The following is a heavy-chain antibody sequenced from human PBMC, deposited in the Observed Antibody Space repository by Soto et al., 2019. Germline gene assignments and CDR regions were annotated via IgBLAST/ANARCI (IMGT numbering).Heavy chain of an antibody. CDR1: GGSFSGYY. V-gene: IGHV4-34*01. Sequence: LSLTCAVYGGSFSGYYWSWIRQPPGKGLEWIGEINHSGSTNYNPSLKSRVTISVDTSKNQFSLKLSSVTAADTAVYYCARGGVYYDFWSGYNTYYGMDVWGQGTTVTVSS. D-gene: IGHD3-3*01. CDR2: INHSGST. CDR3: ARGGVYYDFWSGYNTYYGMDV. J-gene: IGHJ6*02.